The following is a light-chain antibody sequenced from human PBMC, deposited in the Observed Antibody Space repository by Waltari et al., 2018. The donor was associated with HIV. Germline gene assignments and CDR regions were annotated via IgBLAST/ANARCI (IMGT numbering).Light chain of an antibody. J-gene: IGLJ3*02. CDR3: NSRDSSDNHLV. Sequence: SSELTQDPAVSVALGQTVRITCQGASLRRNYASWYQQKPGQAPVPVIYDKNSRPSGTPDRFSGSSSRNTASLTITGAQAEDEADYYCNSRDSSDNHLVFGGGTKLTVL. V-gene: IGLV3-19*01. CDR2: DKN. CDR1: SLRRNY.